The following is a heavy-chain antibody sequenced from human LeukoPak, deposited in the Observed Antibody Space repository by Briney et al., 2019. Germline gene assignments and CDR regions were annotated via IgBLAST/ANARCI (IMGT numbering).Heavy chain of an antibody. V-gene: IGHV4-31*03. CDR3: ARVRDDYFFDY. D-gene: IGHD3-3*01. CDR1: GDSIGTSGYY. J-gene: IGHJ4*02. CDR2: IHYIGNT. Sequence: SETLSLTCTVSGDSIGTSGYYWSWIRQHPGTGLEWIAYIHYIGNTYYNPSLESRVTMSVDTSSNQFSLNVASVAAADTAVYYCARVRDDYFFDYWGQGILVTVSS.